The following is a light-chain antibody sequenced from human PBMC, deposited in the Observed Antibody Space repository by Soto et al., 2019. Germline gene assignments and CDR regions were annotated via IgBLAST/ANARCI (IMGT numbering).Light chain of an antibody. CDR1: QAISTW. Sequence: DIQMTQSPSSVSASVGDRVTITCRASQAISTWLAGYPQKPGKAPKLLIYAASNLQTGVPSRFSGSGAGTDITLTSSSLQPEDFAPYYCQQANSFPRTFGQGTKVEIK. J-gene: IGKJ1*01. V-gene: IGKV1D-12*01. CDR2: AAS. CDR3: QQANSFPRT.